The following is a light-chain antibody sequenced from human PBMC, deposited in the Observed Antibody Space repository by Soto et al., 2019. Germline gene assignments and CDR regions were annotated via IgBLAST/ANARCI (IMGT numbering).Light chain of an antibody. CDR2: DAS. V-gene: IGKV1-5*01. J-gene: IGKJ1*01. CDR3: QQYSAYWT. Sequence: IQMTQSPSTLSASVGDRVTITCRASRSINRWLAWYQQKPGKAPKLIISDASNLENGVPSRFSDSGSGTEFTLTISSLQSDDFATYYCQQYSAYWTFGQGTKVDIK. CDR1: RSINRW.